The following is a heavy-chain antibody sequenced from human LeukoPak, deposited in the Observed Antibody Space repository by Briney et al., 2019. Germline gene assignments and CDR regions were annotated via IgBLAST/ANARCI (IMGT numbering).Heavy chain of an antibody. CDR3: AKDSARAVAGYYYYYGMDV. Sequence: GGSLRLSCAASGFTFSSYAMSWVRQAPGKGLEWVSAISGSGGSTYYADSVKGRFTISRDNSKNTLYLQMNSLRAEDTAVYYCAKDSARAVAGYYYYYGMDVWGQGTTVTLSS. V-gene: IGHV3-23*01. CDR1: GFTFSSYA. D-gene: IGHD6-19*01. J-gene: IGHJ6*02. CDR2: ISGSGGST.